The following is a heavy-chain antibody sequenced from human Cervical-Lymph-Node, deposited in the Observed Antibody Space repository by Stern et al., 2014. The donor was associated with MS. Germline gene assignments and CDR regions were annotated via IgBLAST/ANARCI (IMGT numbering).Heavy chain of an antibody. CDR3: ARHQGGIAAN. J-gene: IGHJ4*02. V-gene: IGHV1-69*01. CDR2: ISPLFGTT. CDR1: GGTFSTFD. Sequence: QVQLVQSGAEVKKPGSSMKVSCKASGGTFSTFDIIWVRQAPGQGLELLGWISPLFGTTNYVQKFQGRVTMTADESTSTAYMELNSLRSEDTAVYYCARHQGGIAANWGQGTLVTVSS. D-gene: IGHD6-13*01.